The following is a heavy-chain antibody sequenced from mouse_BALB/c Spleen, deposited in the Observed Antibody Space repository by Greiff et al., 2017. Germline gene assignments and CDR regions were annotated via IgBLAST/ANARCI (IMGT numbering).Heavy chain of an antibody. CDR3: ARWGGLYAMDY. J-gene: IGHJ4*01. CDR2: INPYYGST. Sequence: EVKLQQTGPELVKPGASVKISCKASGYSFTDYIMLWVKQSHGKSLEWIGNINPYYGSTSYNLKFKGKATLTVDKSSSTAYMQLNSLTSEDSAVYYCARWGGLYAMDYWGQGTSVTVSS. CDR1: GYSFTDYI. V-gene: IGHV1-39*01.